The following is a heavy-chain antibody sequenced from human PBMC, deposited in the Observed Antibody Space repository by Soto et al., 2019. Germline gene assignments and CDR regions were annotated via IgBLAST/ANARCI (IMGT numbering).Heavy chain of an antibody. Sequence: SETLSLTCTVSGGSISSSSYYWGWIRQPPGKGLEWIGSIYYSGSTYYNPSLKSRVTISVDTSKNQFSLKLSSVTAADTAVYYCARIRPLEWLPDYYYYGMDVWGQGTTVTVSS. J-gene: IGHJ6*02. CDR2: IYYSGST. V-gene: IGHV4-39*01. CDR3: ARIRPLEWLPDYYYYGMDV. CDR1: GGSISSSSYY. D-gene: IGHD3-3*01.